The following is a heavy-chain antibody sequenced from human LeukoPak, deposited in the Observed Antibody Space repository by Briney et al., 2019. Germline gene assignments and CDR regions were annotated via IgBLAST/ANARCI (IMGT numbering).Heavy chain of an antibody. CDR2: IYSGGST. CDR1: GFTFSSNY. D-gene: IGHD3-3*01. V-gene: IGHV3-53*01. J-gene: IGHJ4*02. Sequence: GGPLRLSCAASGFTFSSNYMSWVRQAPGKGLEWVSVIYSGGSTYYADSVKGRFTISRDNSKNTLYLQMNSLRAEDTAVYYCARATYDFWSGPNFDYWGQGTLVTVSS. CDR3: ARATYDFWSGPNFDY.